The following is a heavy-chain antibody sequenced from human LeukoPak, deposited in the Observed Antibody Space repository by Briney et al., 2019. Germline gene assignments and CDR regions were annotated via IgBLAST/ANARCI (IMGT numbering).Heavy chain of an antibody. V-gene: IGHV3-23*01. CDR1: GFTFTSYA. J-gene: IGHJ4*02. D-gene: IGHD6-19*01. CDR2: ISGGGETT. CDR3: ARSAYSSGWYRFAIDY. Sequence: GGSLRLSCAASGFTFTSYAMSWVRQAPGKGLEWVSAISGGGETTDYADSVKGRFTISRDNSENTLYLQMNSLRADDTALYYCARSAYSSGWYRFAIDYWGQGTLVIVFS.